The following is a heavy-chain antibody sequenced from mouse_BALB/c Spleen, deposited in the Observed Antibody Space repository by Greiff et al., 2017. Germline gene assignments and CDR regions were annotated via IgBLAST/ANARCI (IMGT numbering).Heavy chain of an antibody. V-gene: IGHV1-14*01. CDR3: ARESYYGSPWFAY. J-gene: IGHJ3*01. D-gene: IGHD1-1*01. Sequence: VQLKESGPELVKPGASVKMSCKASGYTFTCYVMHWVKQKPGQGLEWIGYINPYNDGTKYNEKFKGKATLTSDKSSSTAYMELSSLTSEDSAVYYCARESYYGSPWFAYWGQGTLVTVSA. CDR1: GYTFTCYV. CDR2: INPYNDGT.